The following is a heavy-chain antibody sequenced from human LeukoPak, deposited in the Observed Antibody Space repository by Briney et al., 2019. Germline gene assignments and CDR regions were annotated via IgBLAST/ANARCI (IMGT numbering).Heavy chain of an antibody. J-gene: IGHJ4*02. Sequence: PSETLSLTCTVSGGSISSYYWSWIRQPPGKGLEWIGEINHSGSTNYNPSLKSRVTISVDTSKNQFSLKLSSVTAADTAVYYCARGGRRTVVVTATEPFDYWGQGTLVTVSS. D-gene: IGHD2-21*02. CDR1: GGSISSYY. CDR2: INHSGST. CDR3: ARGGRRTVVVTATEPFDY. V-gene: IGHV4-34*01.